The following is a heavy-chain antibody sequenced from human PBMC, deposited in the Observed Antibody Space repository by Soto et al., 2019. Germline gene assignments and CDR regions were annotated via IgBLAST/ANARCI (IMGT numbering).Heavy chain of an antibody. D-gene: IGHD3-22*01. CDR1: GGSISSGDYY. CDR3: ARNPYDSSGHEFDP. Sequence: ASETLSLTCTVSGGSISSGDYYWSWIRQPPGKGLEWIGYIYYSGSTYYNPSLKSRVTISVDTSKNQFSLKLSSVTAADTAVYYCARNPYDSSGHEFDPWGQGTPVTVSS. J-gene: IGHJ5*02. V-gene: IGHV4-30-4*01. CDR2: IYYSGST.